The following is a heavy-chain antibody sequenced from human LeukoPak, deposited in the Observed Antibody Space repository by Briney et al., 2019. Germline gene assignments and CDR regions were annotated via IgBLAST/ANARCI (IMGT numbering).Heavy chain of an antibody. CDR1: GFTFSSYA. J-gene: IGHJ4*02. CDR3: AREGYYDSSGYYFDY. Sequence: PGGSLRLSCAASGFTFSSYAMHWVRQAPGKGLEWVAVISYDGSNKYYADSVKGRFTISRDNSKNTLYLQMNSLRAEDTAVYYCAREGYYDSSGYYFDYWGQGTLVTVSS. V-gene: IGHV3-30*04. D-gene: IGHD3-22*01. CDR2: ISYDGSNK.